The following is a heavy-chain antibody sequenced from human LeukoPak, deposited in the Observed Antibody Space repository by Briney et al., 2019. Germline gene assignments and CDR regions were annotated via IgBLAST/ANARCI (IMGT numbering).Heavy chain of an antibody. Sequence: ASVKVSCKASGYTFTSYYMHWVRQAPGQGLEWMGIINPSGGSTSYAQKFQGRVTMTRDMSTSTVYMELSSLRAEDTAVYYCAKANSITIFGVISPVDYWGQGTLVTVSS. CDR1: GYTFTSYY. CDR2: INPSGGST. J-gene: IGHJ4*02. CDR3: AKANSITIFGVISPVDY. D-gene: IGHD3-3*01. V-gene: IGHV1-46*01.